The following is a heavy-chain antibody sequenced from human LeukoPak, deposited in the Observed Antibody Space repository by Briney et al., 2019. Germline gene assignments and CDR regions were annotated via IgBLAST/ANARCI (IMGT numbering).Heavy chain of an antibody. CDR2: ISGSGGST. J-gene: IGHJ6*04. Sequence: GGSLRLSCAASGFTFGSYAMSWVRQAPGKGLEWVSAISGSGGSTYYADSVKGRFTISRDNSKNTLYLQMNSLRAEDTAVYYCAGLSVAGTDYYYYYGMDVWGKGTTVTVSS. CDR1: GFTFGSYA. V-gene: IGHV3-23*01. CDR3: AGLSVAGTDYYYYYGMDV. D-gene: IGHD6-19*01.